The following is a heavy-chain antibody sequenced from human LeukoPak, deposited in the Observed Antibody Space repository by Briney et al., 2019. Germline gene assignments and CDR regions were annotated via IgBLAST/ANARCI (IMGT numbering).Heavy chain of an antibody. J-gene: IGHJ6*03. CDR2: ISSSSSYI. V-gene: IGHV3-21*01. D-gene: IGHD2-2*01. Sequence: GGSLRLSCAASGFTFSSYSMNWVRQAPGKGLEWVSSISSSSSYIYYADSVKGRFTISRDNAKNSLYLQMNSLRAEDTAVYYCARAEVDCTSTSCYWGYYYYMDVWGKGTTVTVSS. CDR3: ARAEVDCTSTSCYWGYYYYMDV. CDR1: GFTFSSYS.